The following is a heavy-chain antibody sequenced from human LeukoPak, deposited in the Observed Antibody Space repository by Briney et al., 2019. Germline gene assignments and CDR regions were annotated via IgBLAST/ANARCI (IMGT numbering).Heavy chain of an antibody. CDR3: ARDRYYYGSGRNPLDYYYYMDV. Sequence: PSETLSLTCTVSGGSISSYYWSWIRQPPGKGLEGIGYIYYSGSTNYNPSLKSRVTISVDTSKNQFSLKLSSVTAADPAVYYCARDRYYYGSGRNPLDYYYYMDVWGKGTTVTVSS. CDR2: IYYSGST. D-gene: IGHD3-10*01. V-gene: IGHV4-59*01. J-gene: IGHJ6*03. CDR1: GGSISSYY.